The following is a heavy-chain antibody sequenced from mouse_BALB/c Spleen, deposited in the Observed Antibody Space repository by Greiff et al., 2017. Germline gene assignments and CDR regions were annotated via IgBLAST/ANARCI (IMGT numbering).Heavy chain of an antibody. CDR2: IWAGGST. CDR3: ARGGYDGYSAWFAY. J-gene: IGHJ3*01. CDR1: GFSLTSYG. V-gene: IGHV2-9*02. D-gene: IGHD2-3*01. Sequence: QVQLQQSGPGLVAPSQSLSITCTVSGFSLTSYGVHWVRQPPGKGLEWLGVIWAGGSTNYNSALMSRLSISKDNSKSQVFLKMNSLQTDDTAMYYCARGGYDGYSAWFAYWGQGTLVTVSA.